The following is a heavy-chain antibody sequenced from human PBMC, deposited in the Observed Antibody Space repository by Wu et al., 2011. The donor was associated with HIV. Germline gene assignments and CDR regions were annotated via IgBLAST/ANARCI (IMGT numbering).Heavy chain of an antibody. J-gene: IGHJ4*02. Sequence: QVQVIQSGAEVRKPGASVKVSCKVSRYILAELAVHWVRQVPGKGLEWMGNFDPEDGEAIYAQKFQGRVTMTEDTSTDTAYMELSSLRSEDTAVYYCARDRRGYYGSGSLGYFDYWGQGTLVTVSS. CDR2: FDPEDGEA. D-gene: IGHD3-10*01. CDR1: RYILAELA. CDR3: ARDRRGYYGSGSLGYFDY. V-gene: IGHV1-24*01.